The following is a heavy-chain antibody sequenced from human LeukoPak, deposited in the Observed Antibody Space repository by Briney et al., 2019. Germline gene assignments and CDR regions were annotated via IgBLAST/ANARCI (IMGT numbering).Heavy chain of an antibody. CDR2: IYPGDSDT. V-gene: IGHV5-51*01. Sequence: GESLKISCKGSGYIFTSYWIGWVRHVPGKGLEYMGIIYPGDSDTRYSPSFQGQVTISADKSISTAYLQWSRLKASDTAMYYCATLVGYGSFFDYWGQGTLVSVSS. J-gene: IGHJ4*02. CDR1: GYIFTSYW. D-gene: IGHD3-10*01. CDR3: ATLVGYGSFFDY.